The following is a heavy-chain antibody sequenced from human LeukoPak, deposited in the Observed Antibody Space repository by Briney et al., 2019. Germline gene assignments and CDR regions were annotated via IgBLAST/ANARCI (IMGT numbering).Heavy chain of an antibody. CDR1: GGSISSGGYY. Sequence: SQTLSLTCTVSGGSISSGGYYWSWILQPPGKGLEWIGNIYYSGSTYYNPSLKSRVTISVDTSKNQFSLKLSSVTAADTAVYYCARHDPVEMATILPDYWGQGTLVTVSS. J-gene: IGHJ4*02. V-gene: IGHV4-30-4*01. CDR2: IYYSGST. CDR3: ARHDPVEMATILPDY. D-gene: IGHD5-24*01.